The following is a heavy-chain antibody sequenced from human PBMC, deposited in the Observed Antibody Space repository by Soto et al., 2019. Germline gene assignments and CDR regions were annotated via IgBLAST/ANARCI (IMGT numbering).Heavy chain of an antibody. D-gene: IGHD2-21*02. CDR2: ISHDGSNQ. CDR1: GFSFSDFG. Sequence: QVQLVESGGGVVQPGRSLRLSCAPSGFSFSDFGMHWVRQAPGKGLEWVAAISHDGSNQYYGDSVKGRFSISRDHSNNGLYLQMNNLKVEDSAIYFCAKETRSRAVTATRVNGMDVWGQGTTVTVS. V-gene: IGHV3-30*18. CDR3: AKETRSRAVTATRVNGMDV. J-gene: IGHJ6*02.